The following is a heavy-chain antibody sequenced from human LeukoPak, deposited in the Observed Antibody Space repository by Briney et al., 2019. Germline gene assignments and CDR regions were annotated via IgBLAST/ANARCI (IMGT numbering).Heavy chain of an antibody. CDR3: ARDRIVGATIDY. Sequence: SGGSLRLSCAASGFTFSSYAMSWVRQAPGKGLEWVSSISNSGTYIYYADSLKGRFTISRDNARNSLYLQMNSLKVEDTAVYYCARDRIVGATIDYWGQGTLVTVSS. D-gene: IGHD1-26*01. J-gene: IGHJ4*02. CDR1: GFTFSSYA. V-gene: IGHV3-21*01. CDR2: ISNSGTYI.